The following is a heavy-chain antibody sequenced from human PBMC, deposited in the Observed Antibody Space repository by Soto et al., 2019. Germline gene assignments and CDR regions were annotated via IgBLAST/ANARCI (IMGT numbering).Heavy chain of an antibody. Sequence: PGGSLRLSCAASGFTFSNSDMNWVRQAPGQGLEWVSSISSSSVYIFYADSVQGRFTISRDDAKNSLYLQMNSLRADETAIYYCARVGILTGSSFDYWGQGTLVTVSS. CDR1: GFTFSNSD. V-gene: IGHV3-21*01. D-gene: IGHD3-9*01. CDR2: ISSSSVYI. J-gene: IGHJ4*02. CDR3: ARVGILTGSSFDY.